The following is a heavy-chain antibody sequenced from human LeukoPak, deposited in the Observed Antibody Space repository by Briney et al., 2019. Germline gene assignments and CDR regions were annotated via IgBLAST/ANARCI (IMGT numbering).Heavy chain of an antibody. Sequence: PGGSLRLSCAASGLTFSSYAMSWVRQAPGKGLEWVSAISGSGGSTYYADSVKGRFTISRDNSKNTLYLQMNSLRAEDTAVYYCAKDLGVLRYFDTPNFDYWGQGTLVTVSS. CDR1: GLTFSSYA. J-gene: IGHJ4*02. D-gene: IGHD3-9*01. CDR3: AKDLGVLRYFDTPNFDY. V-gene: IGHV3-23*01. CDR2: ISGSGGST.